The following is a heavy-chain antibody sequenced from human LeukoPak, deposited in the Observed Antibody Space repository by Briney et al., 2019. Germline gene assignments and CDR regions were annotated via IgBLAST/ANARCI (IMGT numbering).Heavy chain of an antibody. V-gene: IGHV1-2*02. CDR1: GYTFTAYY. J-gene: IGHJ3*02. CDR3: ATWGTKNTFDI. CDR2: INPASGGT. Sequence: ASVKVSCKTSGYTFTAYYMHWMRQAPGQGLEWMGWINPASGGTNYAQKFQGRVTMTRDTSISTAYMELSRLRSDDTAVYYRATWGTKNTFDIWGQGTMVTVSS. D-gene: IGHD3-16*01.